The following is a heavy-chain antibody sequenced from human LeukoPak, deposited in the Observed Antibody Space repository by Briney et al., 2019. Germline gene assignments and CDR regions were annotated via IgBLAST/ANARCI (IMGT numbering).Heavy chain of an antibody. J-gene: IGHJ4*02. CDR3: AREGGASIAARPGQFDY. V-gene: IGHV6-1*01. D-gene: IGHD6-6*01. CDR1: GDSFSSNSAA. CDR2: TYYRSKLYN. Sequence: SQTLSLTCAISGDSFSSNSAAWHWLRQSPSRGLEWLGRTYYRSKLYNDYAGGVKSLITNNPDRSKNPYTMKLNAGTPEDTAVYYCAREGGASIAARPGQFDYWGQGTLVTVSS.